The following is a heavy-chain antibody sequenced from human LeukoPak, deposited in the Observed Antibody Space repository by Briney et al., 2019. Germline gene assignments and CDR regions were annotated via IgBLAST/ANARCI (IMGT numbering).Heavy chain of an antibody. CDR2: ISSGGDYI. J-gene: IGHJ4*02. Sequence: PGGSLRLSCAASGFTFSTHSLSWVRQAPGKGLEWVSAISSGGDYIYYADSVRGRFTISRDNSKNTLYLRMNSLRAGDTAVYYCASHTLTDGVVVTPPFAYWGQGTLVTVSS. V-gene: IGHV3-23*01. CDR3: ASHTLTDGVVVTPPFAY. D-gene: IGHD2-21*02. CDR1: GFTFSTHS.